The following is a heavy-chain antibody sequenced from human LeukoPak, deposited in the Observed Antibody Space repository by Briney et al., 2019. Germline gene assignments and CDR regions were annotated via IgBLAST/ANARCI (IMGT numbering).Heavy chain of an antibody. Sequence: GASVKVSCKASGYTFTGYYIHWVRQAPGQGLEWMGIINPSDGSTSNAQKFQGRVTMTRDMSTSTVYMDLSSLRSEDTAVYYCARDPIDYYDSSNGNAFDIWGQGTLVTVSS. D-gene: IGHD3-22*01. CDR2: INPSDGST. J-gene: IGHJ3*02. V-gene: IGHV1-46*01. CDR1: GYTFTGYY. CDR3: ARDPIDYYDSSNGNAFDI.